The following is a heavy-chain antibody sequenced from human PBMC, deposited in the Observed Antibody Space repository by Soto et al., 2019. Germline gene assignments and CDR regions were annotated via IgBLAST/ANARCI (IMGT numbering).Heavy chain of an antibody. CDR1: GGSISSGDYY. Sequence: SETLSLTGTVSGGSISSGDYYWSWIRQPPGKGLEWIGYIYYSGSTYYNPSLKSRVTISVDTSKNQFSLKLSSVTAADTAVYYCAREHYYDSSGSYWGQGTLVTVSS. J-gene: IGHJ4*02. CDR3: AREHYYDSSGSY. V-gene: IGHV4-30-4*01. D-gene: IGHD3-22*01. CDR2: IYYSGST.